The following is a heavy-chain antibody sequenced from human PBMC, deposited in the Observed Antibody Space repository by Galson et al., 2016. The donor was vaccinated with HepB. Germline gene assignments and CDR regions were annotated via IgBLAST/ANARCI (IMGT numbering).Heavy chain of an antibody. J-gene: IGHJ4*02. D-gene: IGHD6-19*01. V-gene: IGHV6-1*01. CDR1: WDSVSSNIAT. CDR3: ARGHKIGWLDTGLDY. Sequence: CAISWDSVSSNIATWNWIRQSPSRGLEWLGRTYYRSKWYNDYAVSVKSRITINPDTSKNQFSLQLNSVTPEDTAVYYCARGHKIGWLDTGLDYWGQGTLVTVSS. CDR2: TYYRSKWYN.